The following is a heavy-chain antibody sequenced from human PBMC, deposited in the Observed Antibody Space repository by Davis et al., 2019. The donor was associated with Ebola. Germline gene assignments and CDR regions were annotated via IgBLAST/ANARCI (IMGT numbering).Heavy chain of an antibody. J-gene: IGHJ4*02. CDR1: GFTVSSNY. Sequence: GESLKISCAASGFTVSSNYMNWVRQAPGKGLEWVSYISDSSTTIYYADSVKGRFTISRDNAKNSLYLQMNSLRDEDTAVYYCATDRNWDFDYWGQGTLVTVSS. CDR3: ATDRNWDFDY. CDR2: ISDSSTTI. V-gene: IGHV3-48*02. D-gene: IGHD7-27*01.